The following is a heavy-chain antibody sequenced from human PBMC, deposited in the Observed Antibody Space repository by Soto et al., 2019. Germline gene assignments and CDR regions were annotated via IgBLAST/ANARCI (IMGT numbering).Heavy chain of an antibody. J-gene: IGHJ4*02. CDR2: ISSSSSYI. D-gene: IGHD3-3*01. CDR1: GFTFSNAW. Sequence: GGSLRLSCAASGFTFSNAWINWVRQAPGRGLEWVSSISSSSSYIYYADSVKGRFTISRDNAKNSLYLQMNSLRAEDTAVYYCARDSDYDFWSGYIPSGDYWGQGTLVTVSS. CDR3: ARDSDYDFWSGYIPSGDY. V-gene: IGHV3-21*01.